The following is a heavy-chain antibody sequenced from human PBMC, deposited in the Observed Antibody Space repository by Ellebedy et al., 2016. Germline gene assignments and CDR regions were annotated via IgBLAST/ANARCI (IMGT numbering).Heavy chain of an antibody. D-gene: IGHD6-19*01. CDR3: ARSYTSGRGGFDY. Sequence: GESLKISCVASGFTFSSYSMNWVRQAPGKGLEWVSYISSSNTTIYYADSVKGRFTISRDNAKNSLYLQMNSLRAEDTALYHCARSYTSGRGGFDYWGQGTLVTVSS. CDR1: GFTFSSYS. CDR2: ISSSNTTI. V-gene: IGHV3-48*04. J-gene: IGHJ4*02.